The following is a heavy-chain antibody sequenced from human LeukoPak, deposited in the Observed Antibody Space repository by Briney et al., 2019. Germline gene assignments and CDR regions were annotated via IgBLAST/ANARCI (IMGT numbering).Heavy chain of an antibody. D-gene: IGHD5-24*01. CDR3: ATRRWLQLFHEYYFDY. Sequence: PGGSLRLSCAASGFTFSSYSMTWVRQAPGKGLEWVSYISSSSSTIYYADSVKGRFTISRDNAKNSLYLQMNSLRAEDTAVYYCATRRWLQLFHEYYFDYWGQGTLVTVSS. V-gene: IGHV3-48*01. CDR1: GFTFSSYS. CDR2: ISSSSSTI. J-gene: IGHJ4*02.